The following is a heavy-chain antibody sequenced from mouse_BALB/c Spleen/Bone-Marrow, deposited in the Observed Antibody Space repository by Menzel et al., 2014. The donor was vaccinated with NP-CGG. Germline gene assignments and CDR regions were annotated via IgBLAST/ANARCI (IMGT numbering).Heavy chain of an antibody. V-gene: IGHV1-5*01. CDR3: TTLARSDFDY. J-gene: IGHJ2*01. CDR1: GYTFSNYW. D-gene: IGHD3-1*01. CDR2: IYPGNSDT. Sequence: QLQQSGTVLARPWAAVKMSCKASGYTFSNYWMHWVKQRPGQGLEWIGTIYPGNSDTTYNQKFKGKAKLTAVTSTSTAYMELSSLTNEDSAVYYCTTLARSDFDYWGQGTTLTVSS.